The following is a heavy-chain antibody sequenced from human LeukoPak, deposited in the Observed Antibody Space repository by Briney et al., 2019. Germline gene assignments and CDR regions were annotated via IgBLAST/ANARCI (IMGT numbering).Heavy chain of an antibody. CDR2: ISSSGSII. Sequence: GGSLRLSCAASGFTFSSYVMNWVRQAPGKGLEWVSYISSSGSIIYYADSVKGRFTISRDNAKRSLFLQMNSLRVEDTAVYYCARTMWGFDYWGQGTLVTVSS. CDR1: GFTFSSYV. D-gene: IGHD7-27*01. V-gene: IGHV3-48*03. J-gene: IGHJ4*02. CDR3: ARTMWGFDY.